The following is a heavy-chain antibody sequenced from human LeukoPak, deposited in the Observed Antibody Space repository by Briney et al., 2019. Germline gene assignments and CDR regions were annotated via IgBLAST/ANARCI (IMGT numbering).Heavy chain of an antibody. CDR1: GDSVSSNSAA. CDR2: TYYRSKWYN. J-gene: IGHJ6*02. V-gene: IGHV6-1*01. D-gene: IGHD3-10*01. CDR3: ARDKSVRGVITPLWYYYYYYGMDV. Sequence: SQTLSLTCAISGDSVSSNSAAWNWIRQSPSRGLEWLGRTYYRSKWYNDYAVSVKSRITINPDTSKNQFSLQLNSVTPEDTAVYYCARDKSVRGVITPLWYYYYYYGMDVWGQGTTVTVSS.